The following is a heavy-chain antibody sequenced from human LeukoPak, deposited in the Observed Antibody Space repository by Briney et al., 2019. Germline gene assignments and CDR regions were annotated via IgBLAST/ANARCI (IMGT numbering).Heavy chain of an antibody. CDR1: GLSFGDYA. Sequence: PGGSLRLSCTASGLSFGDYATTWVRQAPGKGLECVGFIRSKAYGGTTEYAESVKGRFTISRDDSKSIAYLQMNSLKTEDTAVYYCTRDVVVRGIANYMDVWGKGTTVTVSS. CDR2: IRSKAYGGTT. J-gene: IGHJ6*03. V-gene: IGHV3-49*04. D-gene: IGHD3-10*01. CDR3: TRDVVVRGIANYMDV.